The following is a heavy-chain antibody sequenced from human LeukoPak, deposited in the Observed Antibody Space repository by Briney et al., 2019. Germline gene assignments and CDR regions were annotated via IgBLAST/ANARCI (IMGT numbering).Heavy chain of an antibody. D-gene: IGHD3-3*01. Sequence: ASVKVSCKASGYTFTSYGISWVRQAPGQWREWMGWISAYNGNTNYAQKLQGRVTMTTDTSTSTAYMELRSLRSDDTAVYYCARGDYDFWSGYPYYFDYWGEGTLVTVSS. CDR2: ISAYNGNT. CDR3: ARGDYDFWSGYPYYFDY. J-gene: IGHJ4*02. CDR1: GYTFTSYG. V-gene: IGHV1-18*01.